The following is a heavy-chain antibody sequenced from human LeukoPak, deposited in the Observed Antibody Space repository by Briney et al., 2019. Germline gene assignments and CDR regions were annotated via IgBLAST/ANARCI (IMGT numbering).Heavy chain of an antibody. D-gene: IGHD3-22*01. CDR3: ARGERITMIVVGLYYFDY. J-gene: IGHJ4*02. V-gene: IGHV4-34*01. CDR2: INHSGST. Sequence: SETLSLTCAVYGGSFNGYYWSWIRQPPGKGLEWIGEINHSGSTNYNPSLKSRVTISVDTSKNQFSLKLSSVTAADTAVYYCARGERITMIVVGLYYFDYWGQGTLVTVSS. CDR1: GGSFNGYY.